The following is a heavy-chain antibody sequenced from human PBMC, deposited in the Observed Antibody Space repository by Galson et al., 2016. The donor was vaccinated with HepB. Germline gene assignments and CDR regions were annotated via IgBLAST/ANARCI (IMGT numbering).Heavy chain of an antibody. CDR3: ARGRSPVDYGGVSDGMDL. J-gene: IGHJ6*02. Sequence: SVKVSCKASGYSFLSHDIDRIRQTTGQGLEWMGWMNPNSGDTYYAKKFQGRVNMTRNIAMTTAYMELTSLRSDDTAVYYCARGRSPVDYGGVSDGMDLWGQGTPGIVSS. CDR1: GYSFLSHD. CDR2: MNPNSGDT. D-gene: IGHD4-23*01. V-gene: IGHV1-8*01.